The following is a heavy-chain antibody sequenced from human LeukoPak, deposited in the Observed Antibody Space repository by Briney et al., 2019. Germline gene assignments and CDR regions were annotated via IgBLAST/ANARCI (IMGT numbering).Heavy chain of an antibody. V-gene: IGHV4-59*01. CDR3: ARAGWDYYGSGSYYPNYYYYYYMDV. D-gene: IGHD3-10*01. CDR2: IYYSWST. CDR1: GGSISSYY. Sequence: SETLSLTCTVSGGSISSYYWSWLRQPPGKGLEWVGYIYYSWSTNCNPSLKSRVTISVDTSKNQFSLKLSSVTAADTAVYYCARAGWDYYGSGSYYPNYYYYYYMDVWGKGTTVTISS. J-gene: IGHJ6*03.